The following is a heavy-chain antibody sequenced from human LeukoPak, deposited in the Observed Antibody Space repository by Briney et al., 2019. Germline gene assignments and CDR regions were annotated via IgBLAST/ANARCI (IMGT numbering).Heavy chain of an antibody. CDR1: GFTFNRYG. V-gene: IGHV3-23*01. Sequence: GGSLRLSCAASGFTFNRYGMSWVRQAPGKGLEWVSSVGGGGVTTYYGDTVKGRFIITRDNFKNTVHLQMNSLRAEDTAIYYCAKNGEELDVGYRDLVFGYYHYYMDVWGKGTAVTVSS. CDR2: VGGGGVTT. CDR3: AKNGEELDVGYRDLVFGYYHYYMDV. J-gene: IGHJ6*03. D-gene: IGHD4-17*01.